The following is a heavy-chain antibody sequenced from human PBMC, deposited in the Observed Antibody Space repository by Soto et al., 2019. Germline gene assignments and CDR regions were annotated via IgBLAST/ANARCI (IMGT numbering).Heavy chain of an antibody. J-gene: IGHJ5*02. D-gene: IGHD4-4*01. CDR3: ARDQAVTTRFKLFDP. Sequence: GGSLRLSCAASGFTFSDYYMSWIRQAPGKGLEWVSYISSSGSTIYYADSVKGRFTISRDNAKNSLYLQMNSLRAEDTAVYYCARDQAVTTRFKLFDPWGQGTLVTVSS. CDR2: ISSSGSTI. V-gene: IGHV3-11*01. CDR1: GFTFSDYY.